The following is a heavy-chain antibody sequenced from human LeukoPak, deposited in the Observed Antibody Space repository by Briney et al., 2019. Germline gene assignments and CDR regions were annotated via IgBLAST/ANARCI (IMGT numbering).Heavy chain of an antibody. V-gene: IGHV1-69*13. J-gene: IGHJ4*02. D-gene: IGHD3-10*01. CDR1: GGTFSSYA. CDR2: IIPIFGTA. CDR3: ARGSPMVLADSLGY. Sequence: SVKVSCKASGGTFSSYAISWVPQAPGQGLERMGRIIPIFGTANYAQKFQGRVTITADESTSTAYMELSSLRSEDTAVYYCARGSPMVLADSLGYWGQGTLVTVSS.